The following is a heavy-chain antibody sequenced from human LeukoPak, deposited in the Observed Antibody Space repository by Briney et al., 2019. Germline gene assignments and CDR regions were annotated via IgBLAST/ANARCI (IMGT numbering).Heavy chain of an antibody. V-gene: IGHV1-69*13. CDR1: GGTFSSYA. D-gene: IGHD5-18*01. CDR3: ASSGYSWNYYYMDV. J-gene: IGHJ6*03. Sequence: ASVKVSCKASGGTFSSYAISWVRQAPGQGLEWMGGIIPIFGTASYAQKFQGRVTITADESTSTAYMELSSLRSEDTAVYYCASSGYSWNYYYMDVWGKGTTVTISS. CDR2: IIPIFGTA.